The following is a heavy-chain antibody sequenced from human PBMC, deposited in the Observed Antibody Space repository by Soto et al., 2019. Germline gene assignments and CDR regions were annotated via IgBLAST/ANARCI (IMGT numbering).Heavy chain of an antibody. CDR2: ISGGGAYT. J-gene: IGHJ6*03. CDR3: AKSLGADYYYYMDV. CDR1: GFTFSSYA. V-gene: IGHV3-23*01. Sequence: GGSLRLSCAASGFTFSSYAMSWVRQAPGKGLEWVSAISGGGAYTYYADSVKGRFTISRDNSKNTLYLQMNSLRAEDTAVYYCAKSLGADYYYYMDVWDKGTTVTVSS.